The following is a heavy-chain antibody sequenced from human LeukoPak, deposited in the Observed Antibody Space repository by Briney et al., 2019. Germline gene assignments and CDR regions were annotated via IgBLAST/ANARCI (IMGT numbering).Heavy chain of an antibody. CDR1: GGSIGSSGYF. J-gene: IGHJ4*02. D-gene: IGHD3-10*01. CDR3: IRSHGAY. Sequence: PSETLSLTCTVSGGSIGSSGYFWGWIRQPPGKGLEFIGNIYHSGSTYYNPSLKSRVTISVDTSKNQFSLTLSSVTAADTAVYYCIRSHGAYWGQGTLVTVSS. V-gene: IGHV4-39*01. CDR2: IYHSGST.